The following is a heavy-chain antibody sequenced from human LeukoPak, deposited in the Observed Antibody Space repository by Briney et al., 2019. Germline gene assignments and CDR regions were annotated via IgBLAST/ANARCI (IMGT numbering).Heavy chain of an antibody. CDR1: GFTFSSYE. V-gene: IGHV3-48*03. CDR3: ASYTYYYDSSGYQVFDY. D-gene: IGHD3-22*01. J-gene: IGHJ4*02. CDR2: ISSSGSTI. Sequence: GGSLRLSCAASGFTFSSYEMNWVRQAPGKGLEWVSYISSSGSTIYYADSVRGRFTISRDNSKNTLYLQMSSLRAEDTAVYYCASYTYYYDSSGYQVFDYWGQGTLVTVSS.